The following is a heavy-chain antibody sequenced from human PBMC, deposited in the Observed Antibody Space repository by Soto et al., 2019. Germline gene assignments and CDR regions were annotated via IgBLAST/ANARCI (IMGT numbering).Heavy chain of an antibody. CDR2: IIPIFSSR. CDR3: ARGETYLGV. D-gene: IGHD3-16*01. J-gene: IGHJ6*02. CDR1: RDTFNKYA. V-gene: IGHV1-69*01. Sequence: QVQLVQAGAEVTKPGSSVKVSCKTSRDTFNKYAVNWVRQAPGQGLEWMGWIIPIFSSRNYAEKFQGRVTITAADSTSTASLELRSLRFEYTAVYDCARGETYLGVWGQGTTVTVSS.